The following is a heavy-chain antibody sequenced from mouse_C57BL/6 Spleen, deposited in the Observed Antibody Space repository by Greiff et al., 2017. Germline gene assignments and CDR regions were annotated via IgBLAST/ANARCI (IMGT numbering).Heavy chain of an antibody. D-gene: IGHD3-2*02. CDR3: ARRAAQPDYAMDY. CDR2: IYPRDGST. CDR1: GYTFTDHT. Sequence: VQLQQSDAELVKPGASVKISCKGSGYTFTDHTIHWMKQRPEQGLEWIGYIYPRDGSTKYNEKFKGKATLTADKSSSTAYMQLNSLTSEDSAVYFCARRAAQPDYAMDYWGQGTSVTVSS. V-gene: IGHV1-78*01. J-gene: IGHJ4*01.